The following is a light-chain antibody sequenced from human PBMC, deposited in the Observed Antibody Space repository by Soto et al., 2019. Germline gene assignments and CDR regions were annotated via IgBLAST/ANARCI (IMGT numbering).Light chain of an antibody. Sequence: QSALTQPASVSGSPGQSSTISCTGTSSDIGSYDYVSWYQQHPRKAPNLIIYEVTDRPSGVSNRFSASKSGNPASLTISGLQAEDEADYYCSSFTSTSTRLFGSGTKVTVL. CDR2: EVT. V-gene: IGLV2-14*01. J-gene: IGLJ1*01. CDR1: SSDIGSYDY. CDR3: SSFTSTSTRL.